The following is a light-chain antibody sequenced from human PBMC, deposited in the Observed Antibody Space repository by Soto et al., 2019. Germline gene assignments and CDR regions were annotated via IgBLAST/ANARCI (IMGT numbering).Light chain of an antibody. CDR2: QVS. Sequence: QSVLARPASVSVSPGQSITISCTGTSSDIGAYNSVSWYQHHPGKAPKLIVFQVSFRPSAVSDRFSGSKSDNTASLTISGLQTEDEADYYCLSYTASSTFVFGTGTKSPS. J-gene: IGLJ1*01. CDR3: LSYTASSTFV. V-gene: IGLV2-14*01. CDR1: SSDIGAYNS.